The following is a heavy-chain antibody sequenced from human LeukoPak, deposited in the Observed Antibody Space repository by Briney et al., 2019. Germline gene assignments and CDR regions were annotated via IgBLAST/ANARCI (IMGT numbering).Heavy chain of an antibody. D-gene: IGHD1-26*01. J-gene: IGHJ4*02. CDR1: GFTFSSYS. CDR2: ISSSSSYI. V-gene: IGHV3-21*01. Sequence: PGGSLRLSCAASGFTFSSYSMNWVRQAPGKGLEWVSSISSSSSYIYYADSVKGRFTISRDNAKNSLYLQMNSLRAEDTAVYYCASLRVGATAPEFDYWGQGTLVTVSS. CDR3: ASLRVGATAPEFDY.